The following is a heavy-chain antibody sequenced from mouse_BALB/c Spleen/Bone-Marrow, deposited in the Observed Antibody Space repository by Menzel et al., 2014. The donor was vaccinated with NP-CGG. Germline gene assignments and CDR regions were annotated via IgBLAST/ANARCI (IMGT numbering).Heavy chain of an antibody. J-gene: IGHJ3*01. CDR3: ARTGYYTLFAY. V-gene: IGHV1-18*01. Sequence: EVQLQQSGPELVKPGAPVKIPCKASGYTFTDYNMDWVKQSHGKSLGWIGNINPNNGDTSYNQRFRGKATLTVDKSSSTAYMELRSLTSEDTAVYYCARTGYYTLFAYWGQGTLVTVSA. CDR1: GYTFTDYN. CDR2: INPNNGDT. D-gene: IGHD2-3*01.